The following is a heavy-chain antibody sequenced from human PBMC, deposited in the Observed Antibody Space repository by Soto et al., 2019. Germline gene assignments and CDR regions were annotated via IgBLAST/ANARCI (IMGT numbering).Heavy chain of an antibody. CDR3: AKKNGGQRPCDS. CDR1: GFTFSSYS. CDR2: ITGSGADT. D-gene: IGHD1-1*01. J-gene: IGHJ4*02. Sequence: PGGSLRLSCAASGFTFSSYSMTRVRQAPGKGLEWVSVITGSGADTYYADSVKGRFTISRDNSKNTLYLQMNSLRAEDTAVYYCAKKNGGQRPCDSWGQGTLVTVSS. V-gene: IGHV3-23*01.